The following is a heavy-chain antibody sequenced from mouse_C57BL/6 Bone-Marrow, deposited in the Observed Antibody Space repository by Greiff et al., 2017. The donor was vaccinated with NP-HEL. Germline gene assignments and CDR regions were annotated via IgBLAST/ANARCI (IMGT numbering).Heavy chain of an antibody. V-gene: IGHV1-80*01. CDR3: AREAN. CDR2: IYPGDGDT. J-gene: IGHJ3*01. CDR1: GFAFSNYW. Sequence: VQLQQSGAELVKPGASVTLSCKASGFAFSNYWMHWVQQRPGKGLEWIGQIYPGDGDTNYNGNFTDKATLTADKSSSTAYMQLSRLTSEDSAVYFCAREANWGQGKRVTVSA.